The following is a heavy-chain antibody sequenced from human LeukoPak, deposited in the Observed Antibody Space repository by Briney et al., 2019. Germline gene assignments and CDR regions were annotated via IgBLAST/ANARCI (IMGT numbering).Heavy chain of an antibody. CDR1: GGSFSGYY. J-gene: IGHJ4*02. CDR2: INHSGST. Sequence: SETLSLTCAVYGGSFSGYYWSWIRQPPGKGLEWIGEINHSGSTNYNPSLKSRVTISVDTSKNQFSLKLSSVTAADTAVYYCARETTTVVARYFDYWGQGTLVTVSS. V-gene: IGHV4-34*01. D-gene: IGHD4-23*01. CDR3: ARETTTVVARYFDY.